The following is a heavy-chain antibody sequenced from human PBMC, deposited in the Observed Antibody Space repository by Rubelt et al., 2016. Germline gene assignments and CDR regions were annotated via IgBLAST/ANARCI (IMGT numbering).Heavy chain of an antibody. D-gene: IGHD5-18*01. CDR1: GGSFSGYY. J-gene: IGHJ4*02. CDR3: ASLVSYGTDY. V-gene: IGHV4-34*01. Sequence: QVQLQQWGAGLLKPSETLSLTCAVYGGSFSGYYWSWIRQPPGKGLEWIGEINHSGSTNYNPSLKSRATISVDTSKSQFSLKLSSVTAADTAVYYSASLVSYGTDYWGQGTLVTVSS. CDR2: INHSGST.